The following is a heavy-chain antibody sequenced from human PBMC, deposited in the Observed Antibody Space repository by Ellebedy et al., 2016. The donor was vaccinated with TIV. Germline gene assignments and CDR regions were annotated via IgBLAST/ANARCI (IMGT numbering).Heavy chain of an antibody. J-gene: IGHJ3*02. Sequence: SETLSLTXTVSGDSISSYFWSWIRQPPDKGLEWIGHFYYTGSTNYNPSLKSRVTMSVDTSKNQFSLKLNSVTAADTAVYYCARGGEAFDIWGQGTVVTVSS. V-gene: IGHV4-59*08. CDR3: ARGGEAFDI. CDR1: GDSISSYF. CDR2: FYYTGST. D-gene: IGHD2-15*01.